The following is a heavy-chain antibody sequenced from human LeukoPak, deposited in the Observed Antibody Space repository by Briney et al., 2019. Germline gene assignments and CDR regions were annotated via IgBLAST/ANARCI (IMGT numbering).Heavy chain of an antibody. CDR1: GFTVSSNY. Sequence: GGSLRLSCAASGFTVSSNYVSWVRQAPGKGLEWVSVIYTDGSTYYADSVEGRFTISRDNSKNTLYLQMNSLRAEDTAMYYCATDSLGIFGRTWGQGTLVTVSS. CDR2: IYTDGST. CDR3: ATDSLGIFGRT. J-gene: IGHJ5*02. D-gene: IGHD3-3*01. V-gene: IGHV3-53*01.